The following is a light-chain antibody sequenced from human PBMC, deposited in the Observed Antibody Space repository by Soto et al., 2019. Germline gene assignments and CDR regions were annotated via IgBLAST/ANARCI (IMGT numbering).Light chain of an antibody. CDR1: QSIRTT. V-gene: IGKV3D-15*01. Sequence: EIVMTQAPATLSASPGERATLSCRASQSIRTTLAWYQQKPGQPPRLLIYGASTRATGIPARFSGSGSGTEFTLSISSLQSDDFAVYHCQQYEKWPPTFDQGTNVEIK. J-gene: IGKJ1*01. CDR2: GAS. CDR3: QQYEKWPPT.